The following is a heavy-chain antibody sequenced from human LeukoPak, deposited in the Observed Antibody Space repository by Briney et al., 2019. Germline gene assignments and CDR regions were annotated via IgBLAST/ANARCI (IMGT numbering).Heavy chain of an antibody. CDR1: GFTFSIYG. CDR3: ARNSPRPKYSYGRYYFDY. J-gene: IGHJ4*02. CDR2: ITSSSSYI. Sequence: PGGSLRLSCAASGFTFSIYGMNWVRQAPGRGLEWVSSITSSSSYIYYGDSVKGRFTISRDNAKNSLYLQMNSLRSDDTAVYYCARNSPRPKYSYGRYYFDYWGQGTLVTVSS. V-gene: IGHV3-21*04. D-gene: IGHD5-18*01.